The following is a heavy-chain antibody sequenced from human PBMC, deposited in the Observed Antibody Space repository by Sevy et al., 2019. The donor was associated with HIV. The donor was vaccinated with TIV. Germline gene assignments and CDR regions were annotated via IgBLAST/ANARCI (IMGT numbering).Heavy chain of an antibody. D-gene: IGHD6-25*01. CDR2: IRYDGINK. CDR3: AKGGSGGIDHYGMDV. Sequence: GGSLRLSCAASGFTFRNYAMSWVRQAPGKGLEGVAFIRYDGINKYYVDSVKGRSTISRDNSKDTLYLEMKSLRLEDTAIYYCAKGGSGGIDHYGMDVWGQGTTVTVSS. V-gene: IGHV3-30*02. CDR1: GFTFRNYA. J-gene: IGHJ6*02.